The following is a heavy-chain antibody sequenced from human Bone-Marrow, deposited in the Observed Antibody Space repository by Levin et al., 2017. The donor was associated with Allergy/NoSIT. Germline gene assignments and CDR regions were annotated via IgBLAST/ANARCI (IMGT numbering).Heavy chain of an antibody. CDR3: ARGRGGVIISWFDP. CDR1: GDSINSDTYS. V-gene: IGHV4-30-2*01. J-gene: IGHJ5*02. D-gene: IGHD3-10*01. Sequence: SETLSLTCTVSGDSINSDTYSWSWIRQPPGKALEWIGYIFRDGSTSYNPSLKSRVTISLDTSRNLFFLRLSSVTAADTAFYFCARGRGGVIISWFDPWGQGKLVTVSS. CDR2: IFRDGST.